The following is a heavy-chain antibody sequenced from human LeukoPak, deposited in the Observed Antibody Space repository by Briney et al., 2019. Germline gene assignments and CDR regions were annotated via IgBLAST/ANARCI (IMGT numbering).Heavy chain of an antibody. CDR3: ARDLGQYYDTSDNWFDP. D-gene: IGHD3-22*01. CDR2: ISAGGTRT. V-gene: IGHV3-23*01. Sequence: GGSLRLSCAASGFSFSNYAMAWVRQAPGKGLEWVSGISAGGTRTYYADSVRGRFTIFRDNAKNTLNLQMNSLRAEDTAVYYCARDLGQYYDTSDNWFDPWGQGTLVTVSS. CDR1: GFSFSNYA. J-gene: IGHJ5*02.